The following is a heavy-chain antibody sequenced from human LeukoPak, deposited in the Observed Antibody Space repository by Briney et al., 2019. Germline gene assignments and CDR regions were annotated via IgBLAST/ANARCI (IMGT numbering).Heavy chain of an antibody. Sequence: GGSLRLSCTASGFAFSSYSMNWVRQAPGKGPEWISYISSSSGTIYYADSMKGRFTISRDNAKDSLSLQMTSLRVEDTAVYYCARSGTFSSFDYWGQGTLVTVSS. V-gene: IGHV3-48*01. J-gene: IGHJ4*02. CDR3: ARSGTFSSFDY. D-gene: IGHD1-26*01. CDR2: ISSSSGTI. CDR1: GFAFSSYS.